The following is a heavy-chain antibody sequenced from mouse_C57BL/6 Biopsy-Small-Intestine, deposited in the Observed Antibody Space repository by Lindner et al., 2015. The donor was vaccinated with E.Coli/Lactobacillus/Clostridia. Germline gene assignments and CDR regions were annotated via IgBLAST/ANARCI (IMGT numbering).Heavy chain of an antibody. Sequence: VQLQESGPELVKPGASVKMSCKASGYTFTSYVMHWVKQKPGQGLEWIGYINPYNDGTKYSEKFKGKATLTSDKSSTTAYMELSSLTSEDSAVYYCASGRYVRGDYGAMDYWGQGTSVTVSS. D-gene: IGHD2-13*01. J-gene: IGHJ4*01. CDR2: INPYNDGT. CDR1: GYTFTSYV. V-gene: IGHV1-14*01. CDR3: ASGRYVRGDYGAMDY.